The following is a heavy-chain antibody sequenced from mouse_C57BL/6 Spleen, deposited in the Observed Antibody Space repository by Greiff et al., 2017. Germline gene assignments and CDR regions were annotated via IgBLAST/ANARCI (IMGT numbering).Heavy chain of an antibody. CDR2: ISDGGSYT. J-gene: IGHJ2*01. Sequence: EVHLVESGGGLVKPGGSLKLSCAASGFTFSSYAMSWVRQTPEKRLEWVATISDGGSYTYYPDNVKGRFTISRDNAKNNLYLQMSHLKSEDTAMYYCARDSFDYDFDDWGQGTTLTVSS. CDR3: ARDSFDYDFDD. CDR1: GFTFSSYA. D-gene: IGHD2-4*01. V-gene: IGHV5-4*01.